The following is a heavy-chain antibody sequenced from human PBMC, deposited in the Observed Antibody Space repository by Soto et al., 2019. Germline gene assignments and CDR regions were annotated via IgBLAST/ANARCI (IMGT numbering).Heavy chain of an antibody. CDR1: GYTFSTYA. CDR2: FNGGNGNI. D-gene: IGHD3-10*01. J-gene: IGHJ4*02. CDR3: ARGNVRGGCLDY. Sequence: QVQLVQSGAEERKPGASVKVSCKASGYTFSTYAMHWVRRAPGQSLEWMGWFNGGNGNIKYSQKFEGRVTITTDTAASTADMELNMLRSEDTAVYYCARGNVRGGCLDYWGQGTLVSVSS. V-gene: IGHV1-3*05.